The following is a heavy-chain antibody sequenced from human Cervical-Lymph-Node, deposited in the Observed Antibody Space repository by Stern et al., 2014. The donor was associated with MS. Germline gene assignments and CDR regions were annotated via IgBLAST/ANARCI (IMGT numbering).Heavy chain of an antibody. CDR2: FNPSGSRT. J-gene: IGHJ4*02. D-gene: IGHD1-1*01. V-gene: IGHV1-46*02. CDR3: ARVLSLATSDS. CDR1: GYTFNSYY. Sequence: VHLVESGAAMRKPGASVKISCEASGYTFNSYYIHWVRQPLGQGLEWVAVFNPSGSRTTYAQRFQGRVTVTGDTSTSTVYMELTGLKSEDTAVYYCARVLSLATSDSWGQGTLVVVSS.